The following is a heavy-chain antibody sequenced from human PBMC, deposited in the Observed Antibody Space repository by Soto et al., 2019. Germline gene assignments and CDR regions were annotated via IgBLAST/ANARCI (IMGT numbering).Heavy chain of an antibody. Sequence: QVQLVESEGGVVQPGRSLRLSCAASGFTFSSYGMHWVRQAPGKGLEWVAVISYDGSNKYYADSVKGRFTISRDNSKNTLYLQMNSLRAEDTAVYYCAKSYDSSGVDAFDIWGQGTMVTVSS. V-gene: IGHV3-30*18. D-gene: IGHD3-22*01. CDR2: ISYDGSNK. CDR1: GFTFSSYG. CDR3: AKSYDSSGVDAFDI. J-gene: IGHJ3*02.